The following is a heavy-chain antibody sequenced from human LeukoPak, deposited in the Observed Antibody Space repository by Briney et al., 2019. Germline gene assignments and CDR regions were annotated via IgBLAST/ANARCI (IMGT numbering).Heavy chain of an antibody. V-gene: IGHV3-74*03. CDR3: ARDRYCTTARCSHY. D-gene: IGHD2-8*01. CDR2: ISTDGSST. Sequence: GGSLRLSCVASGFTFSNYWMHWVRQAPGKGLVWVSRISTDGSSTTYADSVKGRFTISRDNAKNTLYLEMNSLRAEDTAVYYCARDRYCTTARCSHYWGQGTLVTVSS. CDR1: GFTFSNYW. J-gene: IGHJ4*02.